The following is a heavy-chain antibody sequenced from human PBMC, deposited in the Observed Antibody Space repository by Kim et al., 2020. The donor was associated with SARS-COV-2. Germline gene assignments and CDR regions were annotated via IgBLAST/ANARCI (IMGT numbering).Heavy chain of an antibody. CDR1: GFTFSSYG. CDR2: ISYDGSNK. Sequence: GGSLRLSCAASGFTFSSYGMHWVRQAPGKGLEWVAVISYDGSNKYYADSVKGRFTISRDNSKNTLYLQMNSLRAEDTAVYYCAKPSKYGDYYGYWGQGTLVTVSS. J-gene: IGHJ4*02. D-gene: IGHD4-17*01. V-gene: IGHV3-30*18. CDR3: AKPSKYGDYYGY.